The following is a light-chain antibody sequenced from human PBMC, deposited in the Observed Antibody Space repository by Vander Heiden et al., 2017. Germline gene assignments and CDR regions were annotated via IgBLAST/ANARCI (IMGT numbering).Light chain of an antibody. J-gene: IGLJ2*01. CDR1: SSNIVAGYD. V-gene: IGLV1-40*01. CDR2: GNS. Sequence: QSVLTQPPSVSGAPGQRVTISCTGSSSNIVAGYDLHWYQQLPGTAPKLLIYGNSKRPLGVPDRFSGSKSGTSASLAITGLQAEDEADYYCQSYDSSLSGVVFGGGTKL. CDR3: QSYDSSLSGVV.